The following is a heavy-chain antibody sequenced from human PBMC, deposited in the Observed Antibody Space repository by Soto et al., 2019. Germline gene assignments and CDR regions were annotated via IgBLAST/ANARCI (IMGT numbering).Heavy chain of an antibody. D-gene: IGHD6-19*01. Sequence: PGGSLRLSCAASGFTFSSYEMNWVRQAPGKGLEWVSYISSSGSTIYYADSVKGRFTISRDNAKNSLYLQMNSLRAEDTAVYYCARVRQWLVSGWFDPWGQGTLVTVSS. V-gene: IGHV3-48*03. CDR2: ISSSGSTI. CDR1: GFTFSSYE. CDR3: ARVRQWLVSGWFDP. J-gene: IGHJ5*02.